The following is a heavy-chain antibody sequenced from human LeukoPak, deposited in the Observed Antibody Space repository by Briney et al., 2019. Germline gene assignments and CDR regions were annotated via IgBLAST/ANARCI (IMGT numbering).Heavy chain of an antibody. V-gene: IGHV3-74*01. J-gene: IGHJ6*03. CDR2: INSDGSST. CDR1: GFTFSSYW. CDR3: ARDPHSRHHPYYYMDV. Sequence: GGSLRLXCAASGFTFSSYWMHWVRRAPGKGLVWVSRINSDGSSTSYADSVKGRFTISRDNAKNTLYLQMNSLRAEDTAVYYCARDPHSRHHPYYYMDVWGKGTTVTVSS. D-gene: IGHD1-14*01.